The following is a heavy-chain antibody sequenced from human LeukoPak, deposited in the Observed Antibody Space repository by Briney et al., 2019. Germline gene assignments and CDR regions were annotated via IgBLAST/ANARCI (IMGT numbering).Heavy chain of an antibody. V-gene: IGHV3-23*01. J-gene: IGHJ4*02. D-gene: IGHD1-26*01. CDR1: GFTFSSYG. CDR2: ISGSGGST. CDR3: ARLRGLYSDTNRYQTALDC. Sequence: PGGSLRLSCAASGFTFSSYGMSWVRQAPGKGPEWVSAISGSGGSTYYADSVKGRFTISRDNSKNTLYLQMNSLRAEDTAVYYCARLRGLYSDTNRYQTALDCWGQGTLVTVSS.